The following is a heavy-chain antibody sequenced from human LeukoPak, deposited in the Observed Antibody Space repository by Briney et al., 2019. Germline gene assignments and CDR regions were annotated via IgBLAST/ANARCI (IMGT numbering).Heavy chain of an antibody. J-gene: IGHJ5*02. CDR3: ARDLHYYDSSTYIWFDP. V-gene: IGHV1-18*01. D-gene: IGHD3-22*01. CDR2: ISAYNGNT. Sequence: ASVKVSCKASGYTFTSYGISWVRQPPGQGLEWMGWISAYNGNTNYAQKLQGRVTMTTDTSTSTAYLELRSLRSDDTAVYYCARDLHYYDSSTYIWFDPWGQGTLVTVSS. CDR1: GYTFTSYG.